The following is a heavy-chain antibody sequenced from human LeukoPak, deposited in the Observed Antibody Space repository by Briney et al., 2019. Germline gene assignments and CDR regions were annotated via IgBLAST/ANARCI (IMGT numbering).Heavy chain of an antibody. CDR2: FSATDGSA. CDR3: AKARIASAGTGAFDV. J-gene: IGHJ3*01. D-gene: IGHD6-13*01. V-gene: IGHV3-23*01. Sequence: GGSLRLSCAASGFTVSSYGMTWVRQAPGKGLEWVSAFSATDGSAQYAESVKGRFTISRDTSKNSLYLQMNSLRDEDTAVYYWAKARIASAGTGAFDVWGQGTMVTVSS. CDR1: GFTVSSYG.